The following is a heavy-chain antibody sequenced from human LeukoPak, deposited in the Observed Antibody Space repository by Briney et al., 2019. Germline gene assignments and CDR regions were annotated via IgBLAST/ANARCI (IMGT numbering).Heavy chain of an antibody. CDR3: ASPYYYDSSGYYVFSIDY. CDR1: GFTFSSYG. CDR2: IRYDGSNK. Sequence: GGXXRLSCAASGFTFSSYGMHWVRQAPGKGLEWVAFIRYDGSNKYYADSVKGRFTISRDNSKNTLYLQMNSLRAEDTAVYYCASPYYYDSSGYYVFSIDYWGQGTLVTVSS. V-gene: IGHV3-30*02. D-gene: IGHD3-22*01. J-gene: IGHJ4*02.